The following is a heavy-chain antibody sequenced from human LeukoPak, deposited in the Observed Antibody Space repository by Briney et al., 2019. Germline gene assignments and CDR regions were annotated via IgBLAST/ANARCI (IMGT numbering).Heavy chain of an antibody. Sequence: GSLRLSCAASGFTFSDYYMSWIRQPPGKGLEWIGEINHSGSTNYNPSLKSRVTISVDTSKNQFSLKLSSVTAADTAVYYCARHHKGLYYYGSGSLGPWGQGTLVTVSS. J-gene: IGHJ5*02. D-gene: IGHD3-10*01. CDR1: GFTFSDYY. CDR2: INHSGST. V-gene: IGHV4-34*01. CDR3: ARHHKGLYYYGSGSLGP.